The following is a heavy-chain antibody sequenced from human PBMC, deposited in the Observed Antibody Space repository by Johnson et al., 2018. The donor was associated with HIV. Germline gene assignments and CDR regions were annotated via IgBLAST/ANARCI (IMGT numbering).Heavy chain of an antibody. CDR3: ARLGLTDAFDI. J-gene: IGHJ3*02. CDR1: GFTVSSNY. D-gene: IGHD2-8*01. Sequence: VQLVESGGGLVQPGGSLRLSCAASGFTVSSNYMSWVRQAPGKGLEWVSVIYSGGSPYSAASVKGRFTISRDNSKNTLYLQMNSLRAEDTAVYYCARLGLTDAFDIWGQGTMVTVSP. V-gene: IGHV3-66*01. CDR2: IYSGGSP.